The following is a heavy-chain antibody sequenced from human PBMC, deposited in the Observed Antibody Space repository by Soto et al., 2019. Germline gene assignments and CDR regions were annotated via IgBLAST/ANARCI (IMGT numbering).Heavy chain of an antibody. D-gene: IGHD4-17*01. CDR2: ISAYNGNT. CDR3: ARVSDYGDPDYYYGMDV. V-gene: IGHV1-18*01. J-gene: IGHJ6*02. Sequence: ASVKVSCKASGYTFTSYGISWVRQAPGQGLEWMGWISAYNGNTNYAQKLQGRVTMTTDTSTSTAYMELRSLRSDDTAVYYCARVSDYGDPDYYYGMDVWGQGTTVTVYS. CDR1: GYTFTSYG.